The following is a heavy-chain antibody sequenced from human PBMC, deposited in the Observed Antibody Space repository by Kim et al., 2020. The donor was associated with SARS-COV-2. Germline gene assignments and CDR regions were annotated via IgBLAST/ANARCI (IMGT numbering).Heavy chain of an antibody. V-gene: IGHV3-72*01. D-gene: IGHD3-3*01. CDR3: ARAGGYTIFGVVIAYYYGMDV. J-gene: IGHJ6*02. CDR2: TRNKANSYTT. Sequence: GGSLRLSCAASGFTFSDHYMDWVRQAPGKGLEWVGRTRNKANSYTTEYAASVKGRFTISRDDSKNSLYLQMNSLKTEDTAVYYCARAGGYTIFGVVIAYYYGMDVWGQGTTVTVSS. CDR1: GFTFSDHY.